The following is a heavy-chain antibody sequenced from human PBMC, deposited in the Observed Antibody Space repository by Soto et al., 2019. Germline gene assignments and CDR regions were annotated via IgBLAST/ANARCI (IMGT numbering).Heavy chain of an antibody. CDR1: GGTFSRFC. CDR2: IVPSLDTT. Sequence: TVSCKASGGTFSRFCLSWVRQAPGQGLEWMGMIVPSLDTTNYAQKFQARVTITADEVTSTAYMELRSLRDEDTAVYYCARWPQPRYTADPYAVDVWGQGTRVTVSS. J-gene: IGHJ6*02. V-gene: IGHV1-69*11. D-gene: IGHD3-16*02. CDR3: ARWPQPRYTADPYAVDV.